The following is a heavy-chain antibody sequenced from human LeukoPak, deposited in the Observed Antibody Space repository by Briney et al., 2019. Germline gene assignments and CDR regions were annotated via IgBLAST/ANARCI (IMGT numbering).Heavy chain of an antibody. CDR3: EIWPSQNN. CDR1: GFTLNGSW. CDR2: MDTSGTQK. J-gene: IGHJ4*02. V-gene: IGHV3-7*01. Sequence: GGSLRLSCAASGFTLNGSWMNWVRQVPGKGLEWVANMDTSGTQKRYVDSVRGRFTISKDNSATSFYLEISSVPVDQTAIYYYEIWPSQNNWGQGALVTVSS.